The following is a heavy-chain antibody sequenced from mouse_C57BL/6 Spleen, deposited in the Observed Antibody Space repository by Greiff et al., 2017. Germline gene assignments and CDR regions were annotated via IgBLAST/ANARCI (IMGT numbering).Heavy chain of an antibody. D-gene: IGHD3-2*02. CDR1: GYAFSSYW. CDR2: IYPGDGDT. Sequence: QVQLQQSGAELVKPGASVKISCKASGYAFSSYWMNWVKQRPGKGLEWIGQIYPGDGDTNYNGKFKGKATLTADKSSSTAYMQLSSLTSEDSAVYFCARGGAQALPYAMDYWGQGTSVTVSS. CDR3: ARGGAQALPYAMDY. V-gene: IGHV1-80*01. J-gene: IGHJ4*01.